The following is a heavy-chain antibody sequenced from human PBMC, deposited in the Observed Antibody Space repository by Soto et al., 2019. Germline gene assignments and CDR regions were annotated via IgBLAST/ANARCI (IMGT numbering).Heavy chain of an antibody. CDR2: IFTGGST. V-gene: IGHV3-53*04. CDR1: GFNVSSND. CDR3: ARDRYSSGWLDAFDI. Sequence: PGGSMRLSCAAAGFNVSSNDMSWVRQATGKGLEWVSVIFTGGSTYYADSVKGRFTISRHSSKNTVYLQMNSLRAEDTAVYYCARDRYSSGWLDAFDIWGQGTMVTVS. D-gene: IGHD6-19*01. J-gene: IGHJ3*02.